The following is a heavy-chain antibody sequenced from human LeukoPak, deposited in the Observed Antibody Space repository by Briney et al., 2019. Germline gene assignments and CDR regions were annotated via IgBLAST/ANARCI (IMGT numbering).Heavy chain of an antibody. CDR3: ARGEVRGVIILRSVGMDV. V-gene: IGHV4-34*01. D-gene: IGHD3-10*01. CDR1: GGSFSGYY. Sequence: NPSETLSLTCAVYGGSFSGYYWSWIHQPPGKGLEWIGEINHSGSTNYNPSLKSRVTISVDTSKNQFSLKLSSVTAADTAVYYCARGEVRGVIILRSVGMDVWGQGTTVTVSS. CDR2: INHSGST. J-gene: IGHJ6*02.